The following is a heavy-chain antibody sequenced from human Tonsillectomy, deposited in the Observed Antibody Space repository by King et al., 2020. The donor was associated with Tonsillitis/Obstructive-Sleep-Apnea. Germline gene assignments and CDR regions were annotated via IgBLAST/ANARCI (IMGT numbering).Heavy chain of an antibody. D-gene: IGHD2-15*01. CDR3: ARDYCSGGSCYSLPGY. J-gene: IGHJ4*02. V-gene: IGHV3-30*01. CDR2: ISFDGNKK. Sequence: VQLVESGGGVVQPGRSLRLPCAASGFTFSSFALHWVRQAPGKGLEWVAVISFDGNKKYYADSVKGRFTISRDTSKNTLYLQMDSLRAEDTAVYYCARDYCSGGSCYSLPGYWGQGTLVTVSS. CDR1: GFTFSSFA.